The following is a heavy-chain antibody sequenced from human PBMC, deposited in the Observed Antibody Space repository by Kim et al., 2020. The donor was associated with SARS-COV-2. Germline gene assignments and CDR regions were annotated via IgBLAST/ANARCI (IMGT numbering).Heavy chain of an antibody. CDR2: IYYRGYT. CDR1: GGSISSSSYY. V-gene: IGHV4-39*01. J-gene: IGHJ4*02. CDR3: ARPLYSSSHFYYFDY. Sequence: SETLSLTCTVSGGSISSSSYYWGWIRQPPGKGLEWIGSIYYRGYTYYNPSLKSRVTISVDTSKNQFSLKLSSVTAADTAVYYCARPLYSSSHFYYFDYWGQGTLVTVSS. D-gene: IGHD6-6*01.